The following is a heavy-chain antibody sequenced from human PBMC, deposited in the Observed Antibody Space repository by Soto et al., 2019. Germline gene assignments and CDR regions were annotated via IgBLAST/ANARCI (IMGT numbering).Heavy chain of an antibody. CDR2: IGTAGDT. CDR3: AKGARYDYIWGSYRYETEMKLGFDP. D-gene: IGHD3-16*02. V-gene: IGHV3-13*01. Sequence: PGGSLRLSCAASGFTFSSYDMHWVRQATGKGLEWVSAIGTAGDTYYPGSVKGRFTISRENAKNSLYLQMNSLRAGDTAVYYCAKGARYDYIWGSYRYETEMKLGFDPWGQGTLVTVSS. J-gene: IGHJ5*02. CDR1: GFTFSSYD.